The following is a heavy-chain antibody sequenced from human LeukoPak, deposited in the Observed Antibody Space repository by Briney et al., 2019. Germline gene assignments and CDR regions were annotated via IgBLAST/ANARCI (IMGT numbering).Heavy chain of an antibody. Sequence: ASVWGSCKASGYTFTAYYIHWVRQAPGQGLEWMGLINPNSGGTNYAQKFQGRVTMTRDASISTAYMELSKLTSDDTAVYYCARDKGTLGGDSWGPGAMLTVSS. V-gene: IGHV1-2*02. CDR2: INPNSGGT. CDR1: GYTFTAYY. D-gene: IGHD3-16*01. J-gene: IGHJ4*02. CDR3: ARDKGTLGGDS.